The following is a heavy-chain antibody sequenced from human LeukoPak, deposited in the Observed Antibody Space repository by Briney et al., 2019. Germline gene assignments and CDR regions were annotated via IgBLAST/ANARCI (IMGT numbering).Heavy chain of an antibody. CDR3: ARGLDCRSTSCYLDT. CDR1: GFTFTKYW. V-gene: IGHV3-7*01. D-gene: IGHD2-2*01. J-gene: IGHJ4*02. CDR2: INQDGSER. Sequence: GGSLRLSCAASGFTFTKYWMTWVRQAPGKGLEWVANINQDGSERFYVDSVKGRFTISRDNAKNSLYLQMNSLGAEDTAVYYCARGLDCRSTSCYLDTWGQGTLVTVSS.